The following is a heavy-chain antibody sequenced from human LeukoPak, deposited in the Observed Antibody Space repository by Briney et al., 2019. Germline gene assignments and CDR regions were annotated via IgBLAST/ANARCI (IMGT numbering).Heavy chain of an antibody. D-gene: IGHD6-13*01. Sequence: SETLSLTCTDSGGSISSSSYYWGWIRQPPGKGLEWIGSIYYSGSTYYNPSLKSRVTISVDTSKNQFSLKLSSVTAADTAVYYCARYLSSSWYYFDYWGQGTLVTVSS. CDR2: IYYSGST. CDR1: GGSISSSSYY. J-gene: IGHJ4*02. CDR3: ARYLSSSWYYFDY. V-gene: IGHV4-39*01.